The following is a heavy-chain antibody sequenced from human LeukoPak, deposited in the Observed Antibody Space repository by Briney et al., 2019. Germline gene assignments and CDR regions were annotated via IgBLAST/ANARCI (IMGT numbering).Heavy chain of an antibody. Sequence: PSETLSLTCTVSRGSLSSGGYYWNWFRQHPEKGLEWIGYNYYSGSTHYNPSLKSRVTISVDTYKNQFSLKMTSVTAADTAVYYCARRGEGPVRGVPSLGYWGQGTLVTVSS. D-gene: IGHD3-10*01. V-gene: IGHV4-31*03. CDR3: ARRGEGPVRGVPSLGY. CDR2: NYYSGST. J-gene: IGHJ4*02. CDR1: RGSLSSGGYY.